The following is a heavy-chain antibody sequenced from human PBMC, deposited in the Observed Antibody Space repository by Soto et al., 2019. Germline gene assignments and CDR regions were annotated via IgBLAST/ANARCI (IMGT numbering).Heavy chain of an antibody. J-gene: IGHJ4*02. V-gene: IGHV1-18*01. CDR3: ARDRRDDYGDYVPFYFDD. CDR2: ISAFNGNT. Sequence: ASLKVSYKASGYTFTSYDINWVRQAPGQGLGWMGWISAFNGNTNYAQKFQGRVTMTTDTSTSTAYMELRSLRSDDTAVYYCARDRRDDYGDYVPFYFDDWGQGNLVTVSS. D-gene: IGHD4-17*01. CDR1: GYTFTSYD.